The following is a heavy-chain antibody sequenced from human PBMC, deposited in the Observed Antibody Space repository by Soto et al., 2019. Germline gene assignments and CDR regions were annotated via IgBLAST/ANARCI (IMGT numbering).Heavy chain of an antibody. CDR3: SREYVGELSLSRLSWYFDL. CDR1: GFTVSSNY. D-gene: IGHD3-16*02. CDR2: IYSGGST. V-gene: IGHV3-66*01. Sequence: EVQLVESGGGLVQPGGSLRLSCAASGFTVSSNYMRWVRQAPGTGLEWVSVIYSGGSTYYADSVKGRFTISRDNSKNTLYFQMNSLRAEDMAVYYCSREYVGELSLSRLSWYFDLWGRGTLVTVA. J-gene: IGHJ2*01.